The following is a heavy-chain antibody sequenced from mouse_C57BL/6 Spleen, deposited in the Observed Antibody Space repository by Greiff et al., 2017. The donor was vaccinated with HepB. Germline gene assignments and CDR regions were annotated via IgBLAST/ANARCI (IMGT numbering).Heavy chain of an antibody. CDR3: ARGGDYFDY. V-gene: IGHV3-1*01. CDR1: GYSITSGYD. J-gene: IGHJ2*01. Sequence: EVQVVESGPGIVKPSQSLSLTCTVTGYSITSGYDWHWIRHFPGNKLEWMGYISYSGSTNYNPSLKSRISITHDTSKNHFFLKLNSVTTEDTATYYCARGGDYFDYWGQGTTLTVSS. CDR2: ISYSGST.